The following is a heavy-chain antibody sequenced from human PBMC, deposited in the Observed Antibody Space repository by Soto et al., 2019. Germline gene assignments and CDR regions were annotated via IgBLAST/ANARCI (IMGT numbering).Heavy chain of an antibody. CDR1: GFSLCNSGVD. CDR3: AHREVRAGDDY. CDR2: IYWDDDK. D-gene: IGHD2-21*01. Sequence: TQTHTLTFNFSGFSLCNSGVDVAWIRRPPGKGLEWRALIYWDDDKRYSPSLKSRLTITKDTSKNQVVLTMTNMDPVDTATYYCAHREVRAGDDYWGQGTLVT. J-gene: IGHJ4*02. V-gene: IGHV2-5*02.